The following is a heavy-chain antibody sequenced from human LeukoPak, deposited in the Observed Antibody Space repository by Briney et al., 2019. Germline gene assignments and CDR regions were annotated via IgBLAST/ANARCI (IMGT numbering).Heavy chain of an antibody. CDR2: ISFDGYNK. CDR3: AKDSSKSGWYSYLDY. CDR1: GFTFTSYG. D-gene: IGHD6-19*01. Sequence: GGSLRLSCAASGFTFTSYGMHWVRQAPGKGLEWVAVISFDGYNKYYADSVKGRFTISRDNSKNTLYLQMNSLRTEDTAVYYCAKDSSKSGWYSYLDYWGEGTLVTVSS. V-gene: IGHV3-30*18. J-gene: IGHJ4*02.